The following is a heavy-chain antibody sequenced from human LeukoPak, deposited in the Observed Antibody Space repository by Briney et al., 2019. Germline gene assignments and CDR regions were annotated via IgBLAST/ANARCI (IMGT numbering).Heavy chain of an antibody. Sequence: SETLSLTCTVSGGSISSYYWSWIRQPPGKGLEWIGYIYYSGSTNYNPSLKSRVTISVDTSKNQFSLKLSSVTAADTAVYYCARLLNWFDPWGQGTLVTVSS. CDR1: GGSISSYY. CDR2: IYYSGST. V-gene: IGHV4-59*12. CDR3: ARLLNWFDP. J-gene: IGHJ5*02.